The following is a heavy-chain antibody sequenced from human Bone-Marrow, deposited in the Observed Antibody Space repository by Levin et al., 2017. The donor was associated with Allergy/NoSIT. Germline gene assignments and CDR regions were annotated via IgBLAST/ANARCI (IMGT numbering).Heavy chain of an antibody. Sequence: KVSCKGFGYNFSKNYIGWVRQVPGKGLEWMGIIYPGDFKSMYRLNFRGRVTISDDKSIDTAYLQWSRQEASDTAMYFCAKLVKTYYYDSHGDFYYYFMDVWGQGTTVIVSS. D-gene: IGHD3-22*01. J-gene: IGHJ6*02. CDR3: AKLVKTYYYDSHGDFYYYFMDV. CDR1: GYNFSKNY. CDR2: IYPGDFKS. V-gene: IGHV5-51*01.